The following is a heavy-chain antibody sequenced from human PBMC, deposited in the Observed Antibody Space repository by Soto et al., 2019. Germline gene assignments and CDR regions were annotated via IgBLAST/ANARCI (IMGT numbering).Heavy chain of an antibody. CDR3: ALKGDGYRGFKY. D-gene: IGHD5-12*01. J-gene: IGHJ4*02. Sequence: QITLKESGPPLVKPTQPLTLTCTLSGFSLSTSGVGVGWIRQPPVKALEWLALIYWDDDKRYSPFLKSRLTITKDTSKNQVVLTLTNMDPVDTATYYCALKGDGYRGFKYWGQGTLVTVSS. CDR1: GFSLSTSGVG. V-gene: IGHV2-5*02. CDR2: IYWDDDK.